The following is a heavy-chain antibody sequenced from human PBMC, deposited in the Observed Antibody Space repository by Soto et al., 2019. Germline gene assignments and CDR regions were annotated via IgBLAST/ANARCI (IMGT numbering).Heavy chain of an antibody. J-gene: IGHJ6*02. CDR1: GYSFTSNW. CDR3: ARRSLDYYYGMDV. V-gene: IGHV5-51*01. Sequence: GESLKISCKGSGYSFTSNWIGWVRQMPGKGLEWMGIIYPGDSDTRYSPSFQGQVTISADKSISTAYLQWSSLKASDTAMYYCARRSLDYYYGMDVWGQGTTVTVSS. CDR2: IYPGDSDT.